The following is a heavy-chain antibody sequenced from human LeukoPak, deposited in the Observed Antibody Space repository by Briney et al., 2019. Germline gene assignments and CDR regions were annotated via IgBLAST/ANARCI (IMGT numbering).Heavy chain of an antibody. J-gene: IGHJ5*02. CDR2: INHSGST. Sequence: PSETLSLTCAVYGGSFSGYYWSWIRQPPGKGLEWIGEINHSGSTNYNPSLKSRVTISVDTPKDQFSLKLSSVTAADTAVYYCARGDYGSGTYLWGSWGQGILVTVSP. V-gene: IGHV4-34*01. CDR3: ARGDYGSGTYLWGS. CDR1: GGSFSGYY. D-gene: IGHD3-10*01.